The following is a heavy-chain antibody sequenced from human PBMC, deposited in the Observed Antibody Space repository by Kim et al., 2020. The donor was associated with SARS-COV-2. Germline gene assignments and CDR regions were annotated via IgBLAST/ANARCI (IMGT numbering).Heavy chain of an antibody. J-gene: IGHJ4*02. V-gene: IGHV1-18*01. D-gene: IGHD4-17*01. CDR3: ARNSGVTTNYFDY. Sequence: AQKHQGRVAMTTDTSTSTAYMELRSLRSDDTAVYYCARNSGVTTNYFDYWGQGTLVTVSS.